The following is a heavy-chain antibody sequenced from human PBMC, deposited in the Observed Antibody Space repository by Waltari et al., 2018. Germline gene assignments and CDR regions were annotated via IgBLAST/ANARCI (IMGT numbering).Heavy chain of an antibody. CDR2: IYYLGHT. CDR1: SGSISSPNW. D-gene: IGHD2-2*01. J-gene: IGHJ5*02. CDR3: ARCASTSCYGGWIDP. V-gene: IGHV4-4*02. Sequence: QVQLQESGPGMVRPSGTLSLTCTVSSGSISSPNWWTWVRPTPAKGLEWIGEIYYLGHTNYNPSFESRISMSVDKSRNQFSLEMKSVTAADTAVYYCARCASTSCYGGWIDPWGQGTLVTVFS.